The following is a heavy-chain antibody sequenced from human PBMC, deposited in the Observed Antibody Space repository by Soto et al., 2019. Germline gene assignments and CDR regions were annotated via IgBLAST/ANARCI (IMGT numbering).Heavy chain of an antibody. V-gene: IGHV3-23*01. CDR2: ISGSGGST. J-gene: IGHJ4*02. Sequence: EVQLLESGGGLVQPGGSLRLSCAASGFTFSSYAMSWVRQAPGKGLEWVSAISGSGGSTYYADSVKGRFTISRDNSKNTLYLQMNSLRAEDTAVYYCAKGAARGDTGYCSSTSCYVDYWGQGTLVTVS. CDR3: AKGAARGDTGYCSSTSCYVDY. CDR1: GFTFSSYA. D-gene: IGHD2-2*01.